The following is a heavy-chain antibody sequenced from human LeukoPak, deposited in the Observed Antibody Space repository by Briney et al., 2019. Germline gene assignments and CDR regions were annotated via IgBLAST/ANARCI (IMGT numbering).Heavy chain of an antibody. CDR3: ARAKPVVVVAANAYYYYMDV. V-gene: IGHV4-34*01. D-gene: IGHD2-15*01. CDR2: INHSGST. CDR1: GGSFSGYY. J-gene: IGHJ6*03. Sequence: PSETLFLTCAVYGGSFSGYYWSWIRQPPGKGLEWIGEINHSGSTNYNPSLKSRVTISVDTSKNQFSLKLSSVTAADTAVYYCARAKPVVVVAANAYYYYMDVWGKGTTVTVSS.